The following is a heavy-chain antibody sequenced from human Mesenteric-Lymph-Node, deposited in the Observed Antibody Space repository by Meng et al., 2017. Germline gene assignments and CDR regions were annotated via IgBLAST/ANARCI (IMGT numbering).Heavy chain of an antibody. J-gene: IGHJ2*01. CDR3: ARVGWRQWSFDL. CDR1: GGSISSGDYY. Sequence: VQLQESGPGLVKPSQTLSLICTVSGGSISSGDYYWSWIRQPPGKGLELIGHIYYSGSTSYNPSLKSRVTISVDTSNNQFSLKLSSVTAADTAVYYCARVGWRQWSFDLWGRGTLVTVSS. V-gene: IGHV4-30-4*01. D-gene: IGHD5-18*01. CDR2: IYYSGST.